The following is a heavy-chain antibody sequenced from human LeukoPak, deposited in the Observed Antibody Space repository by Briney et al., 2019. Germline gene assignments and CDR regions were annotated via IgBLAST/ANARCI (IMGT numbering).Heavy chain of an antibody. Sequence: PSETLSLTCTVSGYSIRSGYYWGWIRQPPGKGLEWIGSIYYSGSTYYNPSLKSRVTISVDTSKNQFSLKLSSVTAADTAVYYCASGDSSGYLWRAAFDIWGQGTMVTVSS. D-gene: IGHD3-22*01. V-gene: IGHV4-38-2*02. CDR3: ASGDSSGYLWRAAFDI. J-gene: IGHJ3*02. CDR1: GYSIRSGYY. CDR2: IYYSGST.